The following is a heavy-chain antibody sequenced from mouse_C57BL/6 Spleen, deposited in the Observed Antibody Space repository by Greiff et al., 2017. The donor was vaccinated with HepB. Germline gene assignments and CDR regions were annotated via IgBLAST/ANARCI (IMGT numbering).Heavy chain of an antibody. Sequence: QVHVKQPGAELVKPGASVKLSCKASGYTFTSYWMQWVKQRPGQGLEWIGEIDPSDSYTNYNQKFKGKATLTVDTSSSTAYMQLSSLTSEDSAVYYCARRGDYYSNYEDYFDYWGQGTTLTVSS. V-gene: IGHV1-50*01. J-gene: IGHJ2*01. CDR1: GYTFTSYW. CDR3: ARRGDYYSNYEDYFDY. D-gene: IGHD2-5*01. CDR2: IDPSDSYT.